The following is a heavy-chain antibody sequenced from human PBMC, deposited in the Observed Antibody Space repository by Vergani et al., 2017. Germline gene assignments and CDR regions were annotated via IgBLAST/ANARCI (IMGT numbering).Heavy chain of an antibody. J-gene: IGHJ4*02. CDR3: ARRSGIVYDIFSGTQYFLDF. Sequence: QVQLQESGPGLVKPSETLSLTCAVPGFSIDNGYYWDWIRQPPGKGLEWIGSIYRTGRTHFNPSLKSRVTISVDTANNHFSLRLNSLTAADTAVYYCARRSGIVYDIFSGTQYFLDFWGQGTLVTVSS. D-gene: IGHD3-9*01. CDR1: GFSIDNGYY. V-gene: IGHV4-38-2*01. CDR2: IYRTGRT.